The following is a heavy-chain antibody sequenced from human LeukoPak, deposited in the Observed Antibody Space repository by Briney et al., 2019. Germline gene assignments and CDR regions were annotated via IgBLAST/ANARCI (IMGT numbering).Heavy chain of an antibody. CDR1: GFTFDDYA. Sequence: GGSLRLSCTASGFTFDDYAMHWVRQAPGKGLEWVSGLSWNSGSIGYVDSVKGRFTISRDNAKNSLYLQMNSLRAEDTALYYCAKDSSYSTATTSLDHWGQGTLVTVSS. V-gene: IGHV3-9*01. J-gene: IGHJ4*02. CDR2: LSWNSGSI. D-gene: IGHD1-1*01. CDR3: AKDSSYSTATTSLDH.